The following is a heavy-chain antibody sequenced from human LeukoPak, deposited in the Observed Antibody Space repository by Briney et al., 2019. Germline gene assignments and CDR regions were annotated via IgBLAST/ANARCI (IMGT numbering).Heavy chain of an antibody. CDR1: GYTFSSYG. CDR3: ARDSPDGSGTYYNDSPDY. CDR2: ISAYNGNT. V-gene: IGHV1-18*01. D-gene: IGHD3-10*01. J-gene: IGHJ4*02. Sequence: ASVKVSCKASGYTFSSYGISWVRRAPGQGLEWMGWISAYNGNTNYRQKLQGRVTLTTDTSTSTAYMDLRSLRSDDTAIYYCARDSPDGSGTYYNDSPDYWGRGTLVTVSS.